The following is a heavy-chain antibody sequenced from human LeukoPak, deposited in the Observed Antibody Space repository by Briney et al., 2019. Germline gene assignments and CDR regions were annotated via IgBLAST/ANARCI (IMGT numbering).Heavy chain of an antibody. Sequence: LTPSETLSLTCAVYGGSFSGYYWSWLRQPPGKGLEWLGEINHSGSTNYNPSLKCRVTISVDTSKNQFSLKLSSVTAADTAVYYCARVSYYGRWLPYYFDYWGQGTLVTVSS. CDR2: INHSGST. D-gene: IGHD3-22*01. CDR1: GGSFSGYY. CDR3: ARVSYYGRWLPYYFDY. V-gene: IGHV4-34*01. J-gene: IGHJ4*02.